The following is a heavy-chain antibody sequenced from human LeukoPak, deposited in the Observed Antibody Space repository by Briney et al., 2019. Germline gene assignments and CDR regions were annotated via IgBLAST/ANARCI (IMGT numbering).Heavy chain of an antibody. J-gene: IGHJ3*02. CDR3: ARQPPYDFNAFDI. Sequence: PETLSLTXAVSGYSISSGYYWGWIRQPPGKGLEWIGSIYHSGSTYYNPSLKSRVTISVDTSKNQFSLKLSSVTAADTAVYYCARQPPYDFNAFDIWGQGTMVTVSS. D-gene: IGHD3-3*01. V-gene: IGHV4-38-2*01. CDR2: IYHSGST. CDR1: GYSISSGYY.